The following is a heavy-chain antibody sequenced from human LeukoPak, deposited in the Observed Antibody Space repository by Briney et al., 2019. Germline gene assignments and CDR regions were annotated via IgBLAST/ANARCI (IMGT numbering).Heavy chain of an antibody. V-gene: IGHV3-33*08. CDR3: ARGSRSFDC. CDR1: GFTFSSYG. J-gene: IGHJ4*02. Sequence: PGRSLRLSCAASGFTFSSYGMHWVRQAPGKGLEWVAVISYDGSNKYYADSVKGRFTISRDNAKNSLYLQMNSLRAEDTAVYYCARGSRSFDCWGQGTLVTVSS. CDR2: ISYDGSNK. D-gene: IGHD3-10*01.